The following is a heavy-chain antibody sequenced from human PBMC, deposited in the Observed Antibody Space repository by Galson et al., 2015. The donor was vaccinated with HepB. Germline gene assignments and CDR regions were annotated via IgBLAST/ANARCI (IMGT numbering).Heavy chain of an antibody. CDR1: GDAVSSYY. J-gene: IGHJ5*01. Sequence: LSLTCSVSGDAVSSYYWNWIRQSPEKGLEWIGYIHYSGITNYNPSFKSRVIMTVDTSENYFSLKLTSVTAADTAVYYCAGSYFNWFDSWGQGTPVIVSS. D-gene: IGHD3-10*01. V-gene: IGHV4-59*02. CDR2: IHYSGIT. CDR3: AGSYFNWFDS.